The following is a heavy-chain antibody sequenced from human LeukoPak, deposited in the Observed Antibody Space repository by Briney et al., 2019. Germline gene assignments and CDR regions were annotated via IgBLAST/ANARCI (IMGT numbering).Heavy chain of an antibody. CDR1: GFTFSSYE. D-gene: IGHD6-19*01. V-gene: IGHV3-53*01. CDR2: IYSGGST. J-gene: IGHJ4*02. CDR3: ARGVRGSGWHEVDY. Sequence: GGSLRLSCAASGFTFSSYEMNRVRQAPGKGLEWVSVIYSGGSTYYADSVKGRFTISRDNSKNTLYLQMNSLRAEDTAVYYCARGVRGSGWHEVDYWGQGTLVTVSS.